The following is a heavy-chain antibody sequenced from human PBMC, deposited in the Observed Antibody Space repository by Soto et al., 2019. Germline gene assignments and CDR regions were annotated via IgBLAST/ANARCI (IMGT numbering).Heavy chain of an antibody. CDR3: ARDVGRGNWNDYYYGMDV. V-gene: IGHV3-11*06. J-gene: IGHJ6*02. D-gene: IGHD1-20*01. CDR2: ISSSSSYT. CDR1: GFTFSDYY. Sequence: PGGSLRLSFAASGFTFSDYYMSWIRQAPGKGLEWVSYISSSSSYTNYADSVKGRFTISRDNAKNSLYLQMNSLRAEDTAVYYCARDVGRGNWNDYYYGMDVWGQGTTVTVSS.